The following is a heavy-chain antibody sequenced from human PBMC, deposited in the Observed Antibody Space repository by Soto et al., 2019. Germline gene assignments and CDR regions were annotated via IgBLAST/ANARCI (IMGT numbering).Heavy chain of an antibody. Sequence: GESLKISCKGPGHLFNNHWIGWVRQTPGKGLEWMGLIFTRDSETKTSPSFQGHVSFSVDNSINTVYLQWTSLKTTDTGIYFCARGYFDSGHGYDLWGQGTLVAVSS. CDR1: GHLFNNHW. J-gene: IGHJ5*02. CDR2: IFTRDSET. V-gene: IGHV5-51*01. D-gene: IGHD3-10*01. CDR3: ARGYFDSGHGYDL.